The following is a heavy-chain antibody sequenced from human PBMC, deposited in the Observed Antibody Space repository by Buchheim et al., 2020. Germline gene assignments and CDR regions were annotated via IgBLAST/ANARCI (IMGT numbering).Heavy chain of an antibody. V-gene: IGHV3-7*01. CDR2: IDQNGRER. CDR1: GFIFNSFW. CDR3: ARIENSGSVRWFDP. D-gene: IGHD3-22*01. Sequence: EVQLVESGGGLVQPGGSLRLSCAGSGFIFNSFWMTWVRQAPGKGLEWVASIDQNGRERYYVGSVKGRFTISRDNTDNSMFLQMNSLRAEDTAIYYCARIENSGSVRWFDPWGQGTL. J-gene: IGHJ5*02.